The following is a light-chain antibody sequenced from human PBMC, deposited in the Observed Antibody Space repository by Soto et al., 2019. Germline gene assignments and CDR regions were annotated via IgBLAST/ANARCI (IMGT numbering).Light chain of an antibody. V-gene: IGLV1-44*01. J-gene: IGLJ1*01. CDR3: AAWDDSLNGRYV. CDR1: SSNIGGNS. Sequence: QSVMTQPPSVSAAPGQKVTISCSGSSSNIGGNSVSWYQQLPGTAPKLLIYSNNQRPSGVPDRFSGSKSGTSASLAISGLQSEDEADYYCAAWDDSLNGRYVFGTGTKVTVL. CDR2: SNN.